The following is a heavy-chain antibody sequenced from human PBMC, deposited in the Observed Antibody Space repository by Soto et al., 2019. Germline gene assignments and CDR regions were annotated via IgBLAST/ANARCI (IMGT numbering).Heavy chain of an antibody. CDR2: ISYDGSNK. J-gene: IGHJ4*02. CDR3: ARAPGGSGSYLR. D-gene: IGHD3-10*01. Sequence: GGSLRLSCAASGFTFSSYAMHWVRQAPGKGLEWVAVISYDGSNKYYADSVKGRFTISRDNSKNTLYLQMNSLRAEDTAVYYCARAPGGSGSYLRWGQGTLVTVSS. V-gene: IGHV3-30-3*01. CDR1: GFTFSSYA.